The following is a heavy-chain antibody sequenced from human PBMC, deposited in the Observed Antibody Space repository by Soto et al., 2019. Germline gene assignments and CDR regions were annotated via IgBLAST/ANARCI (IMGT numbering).Heavy chain of an antibody. CDR1: GFTFSSYA. Sequence: PGGSLRLSCAASGFTFSSYAMHWVRQAPGKGLEWVAVISYDGSNKYYADSVKGRFTISRDNSKNTLYLQMNSLRAEDTAVYYCARDRDSSSSYYYYGMDVWGQGTTVTVS. D-gene: IGHD6-6*01. CDR2: ISYDGSNK. J-gene: IGHJ6*02. CDR3: ARDRDSSSSYYYYGMDV. V-gene: IGHV3-30-3*01.